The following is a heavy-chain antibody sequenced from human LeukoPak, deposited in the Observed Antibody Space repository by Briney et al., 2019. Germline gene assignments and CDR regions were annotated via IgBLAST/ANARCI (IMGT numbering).Heavy chain of an antibody. V-gene: IGHV5-51*01. CDR1: GYSFTSYW. CDR3: AGHSGQWLVSGHCFDY. CDR2: IYPGDSDT. D-gene: IGHD6-19*01. J-gene: IGHJ4*02. Sequence: GASLKISCKGSGYSFTSYWIGWVRQLPGKGLEWMGIIYPGDSDTRYSPSFQGQVTISADKSISTAYLQWSSLKASDTAMYYCAGHSGQWLVSGHCFDYWGQGTLVTVSS.